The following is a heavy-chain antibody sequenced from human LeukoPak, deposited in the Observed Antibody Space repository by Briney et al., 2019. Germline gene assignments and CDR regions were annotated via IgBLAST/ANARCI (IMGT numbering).Heavy chain of an antibody. Sequence: GGSVKGFFKASGYTFPRSYMPWGGPAPRQGGEWMGIINPSGGSTSYAQKFQGRVTMTRDTSTSTVYMELSSLRSEDTAVYYCARVSPTGYFDYWGQGTLVTVSS. CDR1: GYTFPRSY. CDR3: ARVSPTGYFDY. CDR2: INPSGGST. J-gene: IGHJ4*02. V-gene: IGHV1-46*01.